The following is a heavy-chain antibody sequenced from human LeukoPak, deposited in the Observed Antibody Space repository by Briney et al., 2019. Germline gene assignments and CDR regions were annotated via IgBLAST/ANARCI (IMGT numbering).Heavy chain of an antibody. CDR3: AHLTTSAFYYDY. CDR2: IYWNDDE. D-gene: IGHD1-1*01. Sequence: ESGPTLVKPTETLTLTCTCSGFSITSSGVAVGWIRQPPGKALEWLGHIYWNDDEYYNTFLRSRLTITKDTSENQVVLTMTNFDPVDTATYFCAHLTTSAFYYDYWGQGILVTVPS. CDR1: GFSITSSGVA. J-gene: IGHJ4*02. V-gene: IGHV2-5*01.